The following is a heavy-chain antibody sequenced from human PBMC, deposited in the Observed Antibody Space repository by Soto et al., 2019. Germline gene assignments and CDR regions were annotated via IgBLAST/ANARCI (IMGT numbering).Heavy chain of an antibody. CDR2: IKQDGSEK. Sequence: AWGSLRLSWAASGCTFSSYWMSWVRQAPGKGLEWVANIKQDGSEKYYVDSVKGRFTISRDNAQNSLYLQMNSLRAEHRAVYYRARSYYDSSGYLPSPQYYYYVMAVWGQGTTVTV. J-gene: IGHJ6*02. D-gene: IGHD3-22*01. CDR1: GCTFSSYW. V-gene: IGHV3-7*04. CDR3: ARSYYDSSGYLPSPQYYYYVMAV.